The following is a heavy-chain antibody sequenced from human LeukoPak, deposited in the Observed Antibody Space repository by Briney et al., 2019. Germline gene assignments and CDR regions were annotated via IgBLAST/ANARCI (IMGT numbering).Heavy chain of an antibody. D-gene: IGHD3-22*01. Sequence: PSETLSLTCTVSGGSISSGGYYWGWIRQPPGKGLEWIGSIYYSGSTYYNPSLKSRVTISVDTSKNQFSLKLSSVTAADTAVYYCARHTTYYYDSSGYYLDYWGQGTLVTVSS. CDR3: ARHTTYYYDSSGYYLDY. V-gene: IGHV4-39*01. J-gene: IGHJ4*02. CDR2: IYYSGST. CDR1: GGSISSGGYY.